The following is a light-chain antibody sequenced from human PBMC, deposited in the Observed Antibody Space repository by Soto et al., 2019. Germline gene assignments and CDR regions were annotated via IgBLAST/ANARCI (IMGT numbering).Light chain of an antibody. CDR2: GTS. V-gene: IGKV3-20*01. CDR1: QTISSNY. J-gene: IGKJ1*01. Sequence: IVLTQSPGTLSVSPGERATLSCRASQTISSNYLAWYQQKPGQAPSLLIYGTSSRATGIPDRFSGSGSGTDFTLTISRLEPEDSAIYYCQQYVSWTFGQGTKVEIK. CDR3: QQYVSWT.